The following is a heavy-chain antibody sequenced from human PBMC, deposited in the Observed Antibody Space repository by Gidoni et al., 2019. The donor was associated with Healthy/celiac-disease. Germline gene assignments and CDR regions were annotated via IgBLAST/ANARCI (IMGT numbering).Heavy chain of an antibody. V-gene: IGHV3-30*18. CDR1: GFTFRSYG. CDR2: ISYDGSNK. CDR3: AKEGGLMVYSTYFDY. J-gene: IGHJ4*02. Sequence: QVQLVESGGGVVRPGRSLRLSCAASGFTFRSYGMHWVRQAPGKGLEWVAVISYDGSNKYYADSVKGRFTISRDNSKNTLYLQMNSLRAEDTAVYYCAKEGGLMVYSTYFDYWGQGTLVTVSS. D-gene: IGHD2-8*01.